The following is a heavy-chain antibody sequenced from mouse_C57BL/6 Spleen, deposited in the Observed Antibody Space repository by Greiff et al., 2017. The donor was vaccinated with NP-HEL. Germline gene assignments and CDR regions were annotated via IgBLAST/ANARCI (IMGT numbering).Heavy chain of an antibody. CDR3: ARGIYYGSPWFAY. CDR1: GYAFSSSW. V-gene: IGHV1-82*01. Sequence: QVQLQQSGPELVKPGASVKISCKASGYAFSSSWMNWVKQRPGKGLEWIGRIYPGDGDTNYNGKFKGKATLTADKSSSTAYMQLSSLTSEDSAVYFCARGIYYGSPWFAYWGQGTLVTVSA. J-gene: IGHJ3*01. D-gene: IGHD1-1*01. CDR2: IYPGDGDT.